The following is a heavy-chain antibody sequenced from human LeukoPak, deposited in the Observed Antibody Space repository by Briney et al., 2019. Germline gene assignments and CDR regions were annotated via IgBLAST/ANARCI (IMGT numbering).Heavy chain of an antibody. CDR3: ATLGNYYDSSGYSHFDY. J-gene: IGHJ4*02. D-gene: IGHD3-22*01. CDR1: GYTFTSYF. Sequence: ASVKVSCKASGYTFTSYFMHWVRQAPGKGLEWMGGFDPEDGETIYAQKFQGRVTMTEDTSTDTAYMELSSLRSEDTAVYYCATLGNYYDSSGYSHFDYWGQGTLVTVSS. CDR2: FDPEDGET. V-gene: IGHV1-24*01.